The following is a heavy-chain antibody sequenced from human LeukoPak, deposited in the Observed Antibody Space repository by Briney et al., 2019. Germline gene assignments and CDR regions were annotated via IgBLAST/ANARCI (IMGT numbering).Heavy chain of an antibody. CDR2: ISSSSSYI. D-gene: IGHD6-13*01. J-gene: IGHJ4*02. CDR1: GFTFSSYS. Sequence: GGSLRLSCAASGFTFSSYSMNWVRQAPGKGLEWVSSISSSSSYIYYADSVKGRFTISRDNAKNSLYLQMNSLRAEDTAIYYCAKDRSPGAAGGKRSFNYWGQGTLVTVSS. CDR3: AKDRSPGAAGGKRSFNY. V-gene: IGHV3-21*04.